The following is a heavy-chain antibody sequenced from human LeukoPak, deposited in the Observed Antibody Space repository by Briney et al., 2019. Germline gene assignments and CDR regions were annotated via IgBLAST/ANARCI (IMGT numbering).Heavy chain of an antibody. CDR2: ISSSGSTI. CDR3: ARVEWELLIFHYYHYMDV. Sequence: GGSLRLSCAASGFTFSSYEMNWVRQAPGKGLGWVSYISSSGSTIYYADSVKGRFTISRDKAKNSLYLQMNSLRAEDTAVYYCARVEWELLIFHYYHYMDVWGKGTTVTVSS. D-gene: IGHD1-26*01. V-gene: IGHV3-48*03. CDR1: GFTFSSYE. J-gene: IGHJ6*03.